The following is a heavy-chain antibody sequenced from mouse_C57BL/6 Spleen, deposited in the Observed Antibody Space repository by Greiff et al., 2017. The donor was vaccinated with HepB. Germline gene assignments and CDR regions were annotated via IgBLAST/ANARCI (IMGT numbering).Heavy chain of an antibody. Sequence: EVKLMESGGGLVKPGGSLKLSCAASGFTFSDYGMHWVRQAPEKGLEWVAYISSGSSTIYYADTVKGRFTISRDNAKNTLFLQMTSLRSEDTAMYYCARRYSNYAMGYWGQGTSVTVSS. J-gene: IGHJ4*01. D-gene: IGHD2-5*01. CDR1: GFTFSDYG. V-gene: IGHV5-17*01. CDR2: ISSGSSTI. CDR3: ARRYSNYAMGY.